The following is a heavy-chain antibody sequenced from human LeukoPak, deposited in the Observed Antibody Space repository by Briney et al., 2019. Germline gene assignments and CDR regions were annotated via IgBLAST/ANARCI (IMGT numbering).Heavy chain of an antibody. CDR3: TSQVHYLGDYSDY. J-gene: IGHJ4*02. D-gene: IGHD7-27*01. CDR1: GFTFGDYA. Sequence: GGSLRLSCTASGFTFGDYAMSWVRQAPGKGLERVGFIRSKAYGGTTEYAASVKGRFTISRDDSKSIAYLQMNSLKTEDTAVYYCTSQVHYLGDYSDYWGQGTLVTVSS. CDR2: IRSKAYGGTT. V-gene: IGHV3-49*04.